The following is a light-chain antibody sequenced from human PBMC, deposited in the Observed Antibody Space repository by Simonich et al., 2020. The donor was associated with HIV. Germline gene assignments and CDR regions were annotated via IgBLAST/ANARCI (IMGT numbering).Light chain of an antibody. V-gene: IGKV1-NL1*01. CDR1: QGISNS. Sequence: DIQLTQSPSTLSASVGDRVTITCRASQGISNSLAWYQQKPGKAPKLLLYAASPLESGVPPRFSGSGSWTDYTLTISSLQPEDFATYYCQQYYNTPPWTFGQGTKVEIK. J-gene: IGKJ1*01. CDR3: QQYYNTPPWT. CDR2: AAS.